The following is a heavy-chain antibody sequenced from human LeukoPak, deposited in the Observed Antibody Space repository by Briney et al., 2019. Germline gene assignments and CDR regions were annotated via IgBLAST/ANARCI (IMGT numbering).Heavy chain of an antibody. Sequence: SETLSLTCTVSGGSISSSSYYWGWIRQPAGKGLEWFGRIYTSGSTNYNPSLKSRFTISVDTSKTQFYLKLSSVTDADTAVYYCARDPGSGQLLDYWGQGTLVTVSS. CDR3: ARDPGSGQLLDY. J-gene: IGHJ4*02. V-gene: IGHV4-61*02. D-gene: IGHD1-26*01. CDR1: GGSISSSSYY. CDR2: IYTSGST.